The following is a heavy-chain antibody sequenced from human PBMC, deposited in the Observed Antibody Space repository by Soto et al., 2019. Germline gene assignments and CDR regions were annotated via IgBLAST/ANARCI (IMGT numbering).Heavy chain of an antibody. CDR1: GFTFGDHW. J-gene: IGHJ4*02. CDR3: ETAEVQD. V-gene: IGHV3-74*01. Sequence: VGSLRLSCAASGFTFGDHWMHWVRQAPGKGLEWVSRVISDGNTIDYADSVKGRFTVSRDNAKSTLYLQMNSLRAEDTAVYYCETAEVQDWGPGTLDTVSS. CDR2: VISDGNTI.